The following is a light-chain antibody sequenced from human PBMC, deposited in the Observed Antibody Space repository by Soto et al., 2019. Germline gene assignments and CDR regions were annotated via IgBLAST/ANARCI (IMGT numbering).Light chain of an antibody. CDR3: QSYDTSLSGVI. V-gene: IGLV1-40*01. CDR1: SSNIGNNY. CDR2: ADN. J-gene: IGLJ2*01. Sequence: QSVLTQPPSVSAAPGQKVTISCSGSSSNIGNNYVSWYQQLPGTAPKLLIYADNNRPSGVPDRFSASKSGTSASLAITGLQGEDEANYYCQSYDTSLSGVIFGAGTQLTVL.